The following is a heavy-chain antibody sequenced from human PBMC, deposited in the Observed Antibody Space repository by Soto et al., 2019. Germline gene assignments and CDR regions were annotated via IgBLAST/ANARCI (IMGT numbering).Heavy chain of an antibody. D-gene: IGHD1-26*01. J-gene: IGHJ4*02. CDR1: GFTFSNYA. V-gene: IGHV3-23*01. Sequence: SGGSLRLSCAGSGFTFSNYAMSWVRQAPGKGLAWVSAISGSGGSTYYADSVKGRFTISRDNSKNTLYLQMNSLRAEDTALYYCAKVPVGATGRFDYWGQRTLVTVSS. CDR3: AKVPVGATGRFDY. CDR2: ISGSGGST.